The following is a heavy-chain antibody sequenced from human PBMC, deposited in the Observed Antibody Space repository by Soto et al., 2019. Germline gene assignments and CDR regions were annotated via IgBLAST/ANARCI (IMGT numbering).Heavy chain of an antibody. CDR1: GHTFTGYY. J-gene: IGHJ5*02. D-gene: IGHD3-10*01. CDR2: INPNSGGT. CDR3: ARASVTMVRGVNRPFDP. V-gene: IGHV1-2*04. Sequence: GSVKVSCKASGHTFTGYYMHWVLQAPGQGLEWMGWINPNSGGTNYAQKFQGWVTMTRDTSISTAYMELSRLRSDDTAVYYCARASVTMVRGVNRPFDPWGQGTLVTVSS.